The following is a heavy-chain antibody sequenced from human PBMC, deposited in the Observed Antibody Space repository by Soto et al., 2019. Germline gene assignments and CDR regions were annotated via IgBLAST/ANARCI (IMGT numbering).Heavy chain of an antibody. J-gene: IGHJ4*02. Sequence: QVQLVQSGAEVKKPGASVQISCKASGYTFSSYGISWVRQAPGQGLEWMGWVNIYNDKTTYAQKFQGRDTMTTDTSTSTVYLELRSLRSDDTAVYYCARERGGYSYGDYWGQGTLVTVSS. CDR2: VNIYNDKT. CDR3: ARERGGYSYGDY. D-gene: IGHD5-18*01. CDR1: GYTFSSYG. V-gene: IGHV1-18*01.